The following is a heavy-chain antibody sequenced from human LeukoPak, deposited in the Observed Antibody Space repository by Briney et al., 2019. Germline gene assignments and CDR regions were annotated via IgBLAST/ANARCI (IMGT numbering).Heavy chain of an antibody. V-gene: IGHV4-61*02. CDR2: IYTSGST. D-gene: IGHD3-10*01. Sequence: PSETLSLTCTVSGGSISSGPYYWSWIRQPAGRGLEWIGRIYTSGSTNYNPSLKSRVTISLDTSKNQFSLKLSSVTAADTAVYYCARGGWFGESPFDYWGQGTLVTVSS. CDR1: GGSISSGPYY. J-gene: IGHJ4*02. CDR3: ARGGWFGESPFDY.